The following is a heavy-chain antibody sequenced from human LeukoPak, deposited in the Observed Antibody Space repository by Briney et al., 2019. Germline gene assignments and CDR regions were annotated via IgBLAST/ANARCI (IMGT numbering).Heavy chain of an antibody. Sequence: PGGSLRLSCAASGFTFSSYAMHWVRQAPGKGLEWVAVISYDGSSKYYADSVKGRFTISRDNSKNTLYLQMNSLRAEDTAVYYCARAKGGHSYWGQGTLVTVSS. CDR1: GFTFSSYA. D-gene: IGHD3-16*01. CDR2: ISYDGSSK. J-gene: IGHJ4*02. V-gene: IGHV3-30-3*01. CDR3: ARAKGGHSY.